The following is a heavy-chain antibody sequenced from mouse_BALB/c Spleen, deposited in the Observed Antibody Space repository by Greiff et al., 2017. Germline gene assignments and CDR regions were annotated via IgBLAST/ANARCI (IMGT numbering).Heavy chain of an antibody. Sequence: EVKVVESGGGLVKPGGSLKLSCAASGFTFSSYTMSWVRQTPEKRLEWVATISSGGSYTYYPDSVKGRFTISRDNAKNTLYLQMSSLKSEDTAMYYCTRDPEYGNFFFDYWGQGTTLTVSS. CDR1: GFTFSSYT. D-gene: IGHD2-10*02. CDR2: ISSGGSYT. V-gene: IGHV5-6-4*01. CDR3: TRDPEYGNFFFDY. J-gene: IGHJ2*01.